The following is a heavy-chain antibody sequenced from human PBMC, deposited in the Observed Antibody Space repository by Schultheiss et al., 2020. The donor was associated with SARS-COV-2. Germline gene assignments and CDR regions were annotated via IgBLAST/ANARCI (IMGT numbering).Heavy chain of an antibody. J-gene: IGHJ6*02. Sequence: SETLSLTCAVSGYSISSSNWWGWIRQPPGKGLEWIGSIYYSGSTYYNPSLKSRVTISVDTSKNQFSLKLSSVTAADTAVYYCARDFVEYSSFGDGMDVWGQGTTVTVSS. CDR3: ARDFVEYSSFGDGMDV. CDR2: IYYSGST. V-gene: IGHV4-28*03. D-gene: IGHD6-6*01. CDR1: GYSISSSNW.